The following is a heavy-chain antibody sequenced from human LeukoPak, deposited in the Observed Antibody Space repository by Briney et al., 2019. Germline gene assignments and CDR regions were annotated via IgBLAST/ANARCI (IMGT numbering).Heavy chain of an antibody. CDR3: AKEDVWGSYVRVDY. CDR2: INSDGSST. V-gene: IGHV3-74*01. J-gene: IGHJ4*02. CDR1: GFTFSSYW. Sequence: PGGSLRLSCAASGFTFSSYWMHWVRQAPGKGLVWVSRINSDGSSTSYADSVKGRFTISRDNSKNTLYLQMNSLRAEDTAVYYCAKEDVWGSYVRVDYWGQGTLVTVSS. D-gene: IGHD3-16*01.